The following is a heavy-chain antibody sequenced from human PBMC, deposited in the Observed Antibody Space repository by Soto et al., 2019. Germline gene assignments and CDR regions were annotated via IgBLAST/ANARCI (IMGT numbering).Heavy chain of an antibody. CDR3: ARGRSRNGIAARPAGAYSSGANWFDP. Sequence: QVQLQQWGAGLLKPSETLSLTSAVYGGSFRGYYWSWIRQPPGKGLEWIGEINHSGSTNYNPSLKSRVTISVDTSKNQFSLKLSSVTAADTAVYYCARGRSRNGIAARPAGAYSSGANWFDPWGQGTLVTVSS. D-gene: IGHD6-6*01. J-gene: IGHJ5*02. CDR1: GGSFRGYY. V-gene: IGHV4-34*01. CDR2: INHSGST.